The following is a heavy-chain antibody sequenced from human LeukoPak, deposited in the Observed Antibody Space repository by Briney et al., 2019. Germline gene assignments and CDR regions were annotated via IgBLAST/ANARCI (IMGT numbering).Heavy chain of an antibody. CDR2: ISGSGGST. D-gene: IGHD3-16*02. Sequence: GGSLRLSCAASGLTFSNYAMSWVRQAPGRRLEWVSGISGSGGSTYYADSVKGRFIISRDNSKNTLYLQMNSLRAEDTAVYYCAKDQGYDYVWGSYRYIGGDYWGQGTPVTVSS. V-gene: IGHV3-23*01. CDR3: AKDQGYDYVWGSYRYIGGDY. J-gene: IGHJ4*02. CDR1: GLTFSNYA.